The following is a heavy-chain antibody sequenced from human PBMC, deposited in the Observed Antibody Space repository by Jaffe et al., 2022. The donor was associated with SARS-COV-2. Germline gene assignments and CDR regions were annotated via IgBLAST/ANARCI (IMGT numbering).Heavy chain of an antibody. D-gene: IGHD2-2*01. V-gene: IGHV2-26*01. CDR1: GFSLSNARMG. J-gene: IGHJ5*02. Sequence: QVTLKESGPVLVKPTETLTLTCTVSGFSLSNARMGVSWIRQPPGKALEWLAHIFSNDEKSYSTSLKSRLTISKDTSKSQVVLTMTNMDPVDTATYYCARMPRTRRYCSSTSCYDEGNWFDPWGQGTLVTVSS. CDR3: ARMPRTRRYCSSTSCYDEGNWFDP. CDR2: IFSNDEK.